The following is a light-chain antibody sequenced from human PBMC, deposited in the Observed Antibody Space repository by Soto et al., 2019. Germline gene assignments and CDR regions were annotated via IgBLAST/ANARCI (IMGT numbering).Light chain of an antibody. CDR3: HQRSNWPPLT. J-gene: IGKJ4*01. CDR2: DAS. Sequence: EIVLTQSPATLSLSPGERATLSCRASQSVGGYLDWYQQKPGQAPRLLIYDASNRASGIPARFSGSGSWTAFTLTISSLQPEDLAVYYCHQRSNWPPLTFGGGTKVEIK. CDR1: QSVGGY. V-gene: IGKV3-11*01.